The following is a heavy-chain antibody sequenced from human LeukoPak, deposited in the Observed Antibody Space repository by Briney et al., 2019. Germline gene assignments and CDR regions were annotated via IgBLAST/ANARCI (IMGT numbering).Heavy chain of an antibody. D-gene: IGHD3-3*01. CDR2: ISYDGSNK. CDR1: GLTFSSYG. V-gene: IGHV3-30*18. CDR3: AKYDFSGGDY. Sequence: GSLRLSCAASGLTFSSYGMHWVRQAPGKGLEWVAVISYDGSNKYYADSVKGRFTISRDNSKNTLYLQMNSLRAEDTAVYYCAKYDFSGGDYWGQGTLVTVSS. J-gene: IGHJ4*02.